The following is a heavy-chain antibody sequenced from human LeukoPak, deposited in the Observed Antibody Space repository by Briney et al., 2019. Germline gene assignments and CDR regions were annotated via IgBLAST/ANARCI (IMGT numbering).Heavy chain of an antibody. CDR3: ARGMYSSGWPIDY. Sequence: SETLSLTCAVYGGSFSGYYWSWIRQLPGKGLEWIGEINHSGSTNYNPSLKSRVTISVDTSKNQFSLKLSSVTAADTAVYYCARGMYSSGWPIDYWGQGTLVTVSS. D-gene: IGHD6-19*01. CDR1: GGSFSGYY. CDR2: INHSGST. J-gene: IGHJ4*02. V-gene: IGHV4-34*01.